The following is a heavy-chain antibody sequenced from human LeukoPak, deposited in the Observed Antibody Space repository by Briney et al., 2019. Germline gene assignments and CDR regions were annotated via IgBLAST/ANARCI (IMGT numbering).Heavy chain of an antibody. CDR2: ISSSSSTI. CDR3: ARVPLTGYANFDY. CDR1: GFTFSSYS. Sequence: PGGSLRLSCAASGFTFSSYSMNWVRQAPGKGLEWVSYISSSSSTIYYADSVKGRFTISRDNAKNSLYLQMNSLRAEDTAVYYCARVPLTGYANFDYWGQGTLVTVSS. D-gene: IGHD5-12*01. J-gene: IGHJ4*02. V-gene: IGHV3-48*04.